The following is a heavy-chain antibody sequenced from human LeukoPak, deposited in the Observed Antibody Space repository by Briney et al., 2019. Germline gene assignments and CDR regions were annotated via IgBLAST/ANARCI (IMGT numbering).Heavy chain of an antibody. V-gene: IGHV1-18*01. CDR2: ISAYNGNT. CDR1: GYTFTTYG. CDR3: ARDDERQVNYFDY. Sequence: GASVKVSCKASGYTFTTYGITWVRQAPGQGLEWMGWISAYNGNTNYAQRVQGRVTMTTDTSTSTAYMELRSLRSDDTAVYYCARDDERQVNYFDYWGQGTLVTVSS. J-gene: IGHJ4*02. D-gene: IGHD6-25*01.